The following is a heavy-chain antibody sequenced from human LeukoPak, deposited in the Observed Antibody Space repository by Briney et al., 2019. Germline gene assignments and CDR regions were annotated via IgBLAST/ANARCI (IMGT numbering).Heavy chain of an antibody. D-gene: IGHD1-14*01. Sequence: GGSLRLSCVGSGFTFSSYWMTWVRQARGKGREGVANIKYDGSEKYSVDSVKGRFTISRDNAKNLLYLQMSSLRAEDTAVYYCARARIDYWGQGTLVTVSS. J-gene: IGHJ4*02. CDR2: IKYDGSEK. V-gene: IGHV3-7*04. CDR1: GFTFSSYW. CDR3: ARARIDY.